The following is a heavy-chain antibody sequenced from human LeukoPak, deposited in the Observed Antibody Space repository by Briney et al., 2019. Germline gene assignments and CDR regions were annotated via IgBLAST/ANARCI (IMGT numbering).Heavy chain of an antibody. CDR1: GGSVSSDNYY. Sequence: PSETLSLTCTVSGGSVSSDNYYWSWIRQPPGKGLEWIGYIYYSGSTNYNPSLKSRVTISVDTSKNQFSLKLSSVTAADTAVYYCARGGGRSDYWGQGTLVTVSS. CDR2: IYYSGST. J-gene: IGHJ4*02. D-gene: IGHD3-10*01. V-gene: IGHV4-61*01. CDR3: ARGGGRSDY.